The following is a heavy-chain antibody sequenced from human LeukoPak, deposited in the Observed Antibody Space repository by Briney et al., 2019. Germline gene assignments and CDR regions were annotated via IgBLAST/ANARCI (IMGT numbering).Heavy chain of an antibody. CDR3: AKPLEYSSSTQAFDI. V-gene: IGHV3-30*02. CDR2: IRYDGSNK. J-gene: IGHJ3*02. Sequence: GGSLRLSCAASGFTFSSYGMHWVRQAPGKGLEWVAFIRYDGSNKYYADSVKGRFTISRDNSKNTLYLQMNSLRAEDTAVYYCAKPLEYSSSTQAFDIWGQGTKVTVSS. D-gene: IGHD6-6*01. CDR1: GFTFSSYG.